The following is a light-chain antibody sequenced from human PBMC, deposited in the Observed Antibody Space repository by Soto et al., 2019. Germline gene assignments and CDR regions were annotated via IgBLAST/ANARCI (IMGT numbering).Light chain of an antibody. CDR2: GAS. CDR3: QASYTDLWGT. Sequence: DIHMTQSPSSLSASVGDRVTITCRASQSISNSLNWYQRKLGKVPTVLIYGASSLQSGVPSRFSGSGSVRSCTGRRSSLQPEDFATYYCQASYTDLWGTVGEGTKVDIK. J-gene: IGKJ1*01. V-gene: IGKV1-39*01. CDR1: QSISNS.